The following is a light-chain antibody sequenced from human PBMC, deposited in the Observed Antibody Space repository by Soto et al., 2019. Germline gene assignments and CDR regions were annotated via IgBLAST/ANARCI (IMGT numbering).Light chain of an antibody. V-gene: IGKV1-33*01. CDR3: QQYDNLPPT. Sequence: DIQMTQSPSSLSASVGDRVTITCRARQGINNYLIWYQQKPGKAPKLVIYDASTLQIGVPSRFSGAASGTDFSLTITSLQPEDVATDYCQQYDNLPPTCGRGTKLEIK. CDR2: DAS. J-gene: IGKJ2*01. CDR1: QGINNY.